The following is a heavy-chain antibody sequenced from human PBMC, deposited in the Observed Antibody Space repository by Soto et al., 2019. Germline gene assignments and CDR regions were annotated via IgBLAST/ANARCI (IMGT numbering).Heavy chain of an antibody. Sequence: EVQLLESGGGLVQPGGSLRLSCAASGFTFSSYAMSWVCQAPGKGLEWVSAISGSGGGTYYADSVKGRFTISRDNSKNTLYLQMNSLRDEDTSVYYCANSIAAAGIAMDYWGQGTLVTVSS. CDR1: GFTFSSYA. V-gene: IGHV3-23*01. J-gene: IGHJ4*02. CDR3: ANSIAAAGIAMDY. D-gene: IGHD6-13*01. CDR2: ISGSGGGT.